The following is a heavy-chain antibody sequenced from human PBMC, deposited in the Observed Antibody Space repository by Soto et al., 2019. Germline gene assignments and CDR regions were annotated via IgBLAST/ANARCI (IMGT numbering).Heavy chain of an antibody. Sequence: EVQLVESGGGLVQPGRSLRLSCAASGFTFDVYAMHWVRQAPGKGLEWVSGISWNSGSIGYADSVKGRFTISRDNAKNSLYLQMNSLRAEDTALYYCAKARGGEFDYWGQGTLVTVSS. CDR1: GFTFDVYA. J-gene: IGHJ4*02. CDR3: AKARGGEFDY. CDR2: ISWNSGSI. V-gene: IGHV3-9*01. D-gene: IGHD3-10*01.